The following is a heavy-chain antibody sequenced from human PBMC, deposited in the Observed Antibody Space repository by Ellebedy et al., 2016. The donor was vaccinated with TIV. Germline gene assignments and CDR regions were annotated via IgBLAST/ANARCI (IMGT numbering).Heavy chain of an antibody. Sequence: GESLKISCKGSGYTFTNSWIGWVRQMPGKGLEWMAIIYPGDSDAKYSPSFEGKVTISADKSFSTAYLQWNSLQASDSAMYYCARGRGGYYLYYFDYWGQGTLVTVSS. CDR1: GYTFTNSW. CDR3: ARGRGGYYLYYFDY. V-gene: IGHV5-51*01. J-gene: IGHJ4*02. D-gene: IGHD3-22*01. CDR2: IYPGDSDA.